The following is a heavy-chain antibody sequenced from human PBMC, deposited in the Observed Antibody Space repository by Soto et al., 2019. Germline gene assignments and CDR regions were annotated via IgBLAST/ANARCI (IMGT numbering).Heavy chain of an antibody. D-gene: IGHD3-10*02. Sequence: PSETLSLTCTFSGGSISRYYWSWIRQPPGKGLEWIGYIYYSGSTTYTPSLKKRVTISVDTSKNHFSLKLSSVTAADTAGYYCAREGGVMGGCSGSYYPWIYFVYWGEGTLVTVSS. V-gene: IGHV4-59*01. CDR3: AREGGVMGGCSGSYYPWIYFVY. CDR1: GGSISRYY. CDR2: IYYSGST. J-gene: IGHJ4*02.